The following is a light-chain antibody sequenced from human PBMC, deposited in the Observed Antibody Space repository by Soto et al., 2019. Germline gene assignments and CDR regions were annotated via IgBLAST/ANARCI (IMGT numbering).Light chain of an antibody. CDR3: QQYNDWLT. V-gene: IGKV3D-15*01. Sequence: EIVMTQSPAILSVSPGERATLSCRASQSVGSDLAWYKQRPGQSPSLLIFGASTRASGIPARFSGSGSGTEFTLTINSLQPEDFAVYYCQQYNDWLTVGEGTKVEIK. CDR2: GAS. CDR1: QSVGSD. J-gene: IGKJ4*01.